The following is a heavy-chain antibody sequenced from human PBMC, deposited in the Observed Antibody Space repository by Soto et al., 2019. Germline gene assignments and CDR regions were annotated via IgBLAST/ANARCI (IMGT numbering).Heavy chain of an antibody. CDR2: IKQAGSEK. Sequence: EVQLVESGGGLVQTGGSRRLSCAASGFTFSAYGLSWVRQPPGKGLEWGANIKQAGSEKYYVDSVNGRFIISRDDAKNSLFLQVNSLRVEDTAVYYCAREKRANGYFEYWGQGTLVTVSS. J-gene: IGHJ4*02. CDR3: AREKRANGYFEY. CDR1: GFTFSAYG. V-gene: IGHV3-7*01. D-gene: IGHD6-25*01.